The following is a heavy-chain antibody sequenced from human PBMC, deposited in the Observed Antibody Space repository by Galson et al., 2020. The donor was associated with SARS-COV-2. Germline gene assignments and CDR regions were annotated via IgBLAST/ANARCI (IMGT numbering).Heavy chain of an antibody. CDR3: ATARIVGATNWFDP. J-gene: IGHJ5*02. Sequence: RQDASVKVSCKVSGYTLTELSMHWVRQAPGKGLEWMGGFDPEDGETIYAQKFQGRVTMTEDTSTDTAYMELSSLRSEDTAVYYCATARIVGATNWFDPWGQGTLVTVSS. CDR2: FDPEDGET. D-gene: IGHD1-26*01. V-gene: IGHV1-24*01. CDR1: GYTLTELS.